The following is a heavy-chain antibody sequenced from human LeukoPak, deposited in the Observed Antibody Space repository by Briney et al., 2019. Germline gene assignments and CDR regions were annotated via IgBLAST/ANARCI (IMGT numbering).Heavy chain of an antibody. V-gene: IGHV3-48*02. Sequence: PGGSLRLSCAASGFTFSYYTMNWVRQAPGKGLEWVSYISSSSSTTSYADSVKGRFTIFRDNAKKSLYLQMNSLRDEDTAVYYCARGNSSGWDSHFDYWGQGTLVTVS. CDR2: ISSSSSTT. CDR3: ARGNSSGWDSHFDY. CDR1: GFTFSYYT. J-gene: IGHJ4*02. D-gene: IGHD6-19*01.